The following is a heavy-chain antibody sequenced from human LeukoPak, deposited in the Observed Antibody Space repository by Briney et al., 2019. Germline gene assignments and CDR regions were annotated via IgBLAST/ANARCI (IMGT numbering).Heavy chain of an antibody. CDR3: ARDLEYLGWDY. D-gene: IGHD2/OR15-2a*01. CDR1: GFTFSSYS. Sequence: GGSLRLSCAASGFTFSSYSMNWVRQAPGKGLEWVSYISSSSSTIYYADSVKGRFTISRDNAKISLYLQMNSLRAEDTAVYYCARDLEYLGWDYWGQGTLVTVSS. CDR2: ISSSSSTI. V-gene: IGHV3-48*01. J-gene: IGHJ4*02.